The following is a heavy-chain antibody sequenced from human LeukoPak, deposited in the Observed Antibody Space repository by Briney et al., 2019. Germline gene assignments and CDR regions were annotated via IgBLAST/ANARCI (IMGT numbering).Heavy chain of an antibody. V-gene: IGHV3-66*01. CDR2: IYSGGST. Sequence: PGGSLRLSCAASGFTVSSNYMNWVRQAPGKGLEWASVIYSGGSTYYADSVKGRFTTSRDNSKNTLYLQINSLRADDTAVYYCARNRVAFYYFDYRGQGTLDTVSS. D-gene: IGHD5-12*01. CDR3: ARNRVAFYYFDY. CDR1: GFTVSSNY. J-gene: IGHJ4*02.